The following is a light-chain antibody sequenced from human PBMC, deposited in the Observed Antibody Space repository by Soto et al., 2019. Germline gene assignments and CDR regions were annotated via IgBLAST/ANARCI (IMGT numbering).Light chain of an antibody. J-gene: IGLJ1*01. Sequence: QRLPTLPSPAYGTPGQRVTLSCFGSSPNIGSNTVHWYQQLPLTAPKLLIYSNNQRPSVVPDRFSGSKYGTSASLAISGLQSEEEADYYCAAWDDSLDGYVFGTGTKVTVL. CDR3: AAWDDSLDGYV. CDR1: SPNIGSNT. V-gene: IGLV1-44*01. CDR2: SNN.